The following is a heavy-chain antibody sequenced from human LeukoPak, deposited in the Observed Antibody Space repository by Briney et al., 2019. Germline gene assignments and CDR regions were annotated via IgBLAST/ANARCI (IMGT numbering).Heavy chain of an antibody. Sequence: GGSLRLSRAASGFTFSNAWMSWVRQAPGKGLEWAGRIKSKTDGGTTDYAAPVKGRFTISRDDSKNTLYLQMNSLKTEDTAVYYCTTDYPNSGFETFDFWGQGTLLTVSS. CDR3: TTDYPNSGFETFDF. V-gene: IGHV3-15*01. D-gene: IGHD5-12*01. J-gene: IGHJ4*02. CDR1: GFTFSNAW. CDR2: IKSKTDGGTT.